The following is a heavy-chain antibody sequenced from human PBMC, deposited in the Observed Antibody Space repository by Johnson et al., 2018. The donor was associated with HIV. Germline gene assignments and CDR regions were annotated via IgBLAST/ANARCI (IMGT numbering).Heavy chain of an antibody. Sequence: VQLVESGGGLVQPGGSLRLSCAASGFTFSSYAMSWVRQAPGKGLEWVSGIGTAGDTYYPGSVKGRVTISRENAKNSLYLQMNNLRAGDTAVYYCARETGTHAFDIWGQGTMVTVSS. CDR1: GFTFSSYA. V-gene: IGHV3-13*01. CDR3: ARETGTHAFDI. D-gene: IGHD1-1*01. CDR2: IGTAGDT. J-gene: IGHJ3*02.